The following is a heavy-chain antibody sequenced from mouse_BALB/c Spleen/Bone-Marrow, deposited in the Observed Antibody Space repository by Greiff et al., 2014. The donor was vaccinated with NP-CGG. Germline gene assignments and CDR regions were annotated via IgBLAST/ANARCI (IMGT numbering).Heavy chain of an antibody. Sequence: EVKLMESGGGLVQPGGSLKLPCAASGFTFSSYGMSWVRQTPDKRLELVATINSNGGSTYYPDSVKGRFTISRDNAKNTLYLQMSSLKSEDTAMYYCARDGSSYEGNYFDYWGQGTTLTVSS. CDR1: GFTFSSYG. J-gene: IGHJ2*01. CDR2: INSNGGST. D-gene: IGHD1-1*01. CDR3: ARDGSSYEGNYFDY. V-gene: IGHV5-6-3*01.